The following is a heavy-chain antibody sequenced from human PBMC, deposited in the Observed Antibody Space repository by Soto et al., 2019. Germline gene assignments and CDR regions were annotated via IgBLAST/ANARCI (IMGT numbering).Heavy chain of an antibody. J-gene: IGHJ5*02. CDR3: AREENYYDSSGPGGWFDP. CDR2: ISAYNGNT. Sequence: ASVKVSCKASGYTFTSYGISWVRQAPGQGLEWMGWISAYNGNTNYAQKLQGRVTMTTDTSTSTAYMELRSLRSDDTAVYYCAREENYYDSSGPGGWFDPWGQGTLVTAPQ. D-gene: IGHD3-22*01. V-gene: IGHV1-18*04. CDR1: GYTFTSYG.